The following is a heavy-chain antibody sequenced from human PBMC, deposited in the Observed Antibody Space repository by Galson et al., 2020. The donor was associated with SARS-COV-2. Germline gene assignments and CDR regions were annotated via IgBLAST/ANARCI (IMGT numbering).Heavy chain of an antibody. CDR1: GFTFSSYD. Sequence: GESLKISCAASGFTFSSYDMHWVRQATGKGLEWVSAIGTAGDTYYPRSVKGRFTIHRENAKNSLYLQMNSLRAGDTDVYYCARGGGYCSGGRCAGVAGYCYGMDVWGQGTTVTVSS. J-gene: IGHJ6*02. CDR2: IGTAGDT. V-gene: IGHV3-13*01. CDR3: ARGGGYCSGGRCAGVAGYCYGMDV. D-gene: IGHD2-15*01.